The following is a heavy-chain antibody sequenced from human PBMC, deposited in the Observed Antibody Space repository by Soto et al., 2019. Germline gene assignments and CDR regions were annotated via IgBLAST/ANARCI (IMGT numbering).Heavy chain of an antibody. D-gene: IGHD2-2*01. CDR2: SITISGTA. CDR1: GGTFSSYA. Sequence: QVQLVQSGAEVKKPGSSVKVSCKASGGTFSSYAISWVRQAPGQGLEWMGGSITISGTANYAQKFQGRVTITADESTSTAYMELSSLRSEDTAVYYCARSQGSSTSLEIYYYYYYGMDVWGQGTTVTVSS. CDR3: ARSQGSSTSLEIYYYYYYGMDV. J-gene: IGHJ6*02. V-gene: IGHV1-69*01.